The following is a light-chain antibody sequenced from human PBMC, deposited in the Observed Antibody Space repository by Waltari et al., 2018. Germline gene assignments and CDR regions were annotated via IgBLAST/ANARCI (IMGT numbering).Light chain of an antibody. J-gene: IGKJ2*01. CDR1: QSITRY. CDR2: TTS. Sequence: DIQMTQSPSSLSASVGDRVTITCRASQSITRYLNWSHQKPGKAPKLLIYTTSTLQSDIPSRFSGSGSGTDFTLTISSLQPEDFATYYCQQSFNTPRTFGQGTKLEIK. V-gene: IGKV1-39*01. CDR3: QQSFNTPRT.